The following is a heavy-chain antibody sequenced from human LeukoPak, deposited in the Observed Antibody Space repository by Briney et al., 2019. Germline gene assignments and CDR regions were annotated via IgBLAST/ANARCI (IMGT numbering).Heavy chain of an antibody. J-gene: IGHJ4*02. V-gene: IGHV5-51*01. CDR3: ARHPDY. Sequence: LGESLKIPCQGPGYSFASLWIGWVRQMPGKGLEWMGIIYPVHSATSYSPPFQGEVTISEDKSISTAYLQWNSLKASDTAMYYCARHPDYWGQGTLLTVSS. CDR1: GYSFASLW. CDR2: IYPVHSAT.